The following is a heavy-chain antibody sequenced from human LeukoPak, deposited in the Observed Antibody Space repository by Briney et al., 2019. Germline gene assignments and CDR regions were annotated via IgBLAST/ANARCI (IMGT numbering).Heavy chain of an antibody. CDR2: ISYSGDT. J-gene: IGHJ6*03. Sequence: SETLSLTCTVSGGSISSYYWSWIRQPPGMGLEWIGSISYSGDTYYNPSLKSRVTISLDTSKNQFSLKLSSVTAADTAVYYCARQLYSSGSYFAPMDVWGKGTTVTISS. CDR1: GGSISSYY. V-gene: IGHV4-59*05. D-gene: IGHD3-10*01. CDR3: ARQLYSSGSYFAPMDV.